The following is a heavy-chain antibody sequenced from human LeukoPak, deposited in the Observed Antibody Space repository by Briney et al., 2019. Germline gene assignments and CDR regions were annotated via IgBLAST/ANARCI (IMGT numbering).Heavy chain of an antibody. CDR3: ARDSPSSGYYYY. D-gene: IGHD3-22*01. Sequence: GGSLRVSCAASGFTFDDYGMSWVRQVTGKRLEWVSGINWNGGSTGYADSVKGRFTISRDNAKNSLYLQMNSLRAEDTALYYCARDSPSSGYYYYWGQGSLVTVSS. J-gene: IGHJ4*02. CDR2: INWNGGST. CDR1: GFTFDDYG. V-gene: IGHV3-20*04.